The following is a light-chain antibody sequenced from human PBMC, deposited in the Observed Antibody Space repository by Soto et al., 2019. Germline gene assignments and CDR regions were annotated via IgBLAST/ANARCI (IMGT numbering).Light chain of an antibody. CDR1: QDVAGD. CDR2: RTS. CDR3: QEYNGRSS. J-gene: IGKJ1*01. V-gene: IGKV3-15*01. Sequence: RVTTQSPATLSVSPGERVTLSCRASQDVAGDLAWYQQKPGQAPRLLIYRTSTRATNIPARFSGSGSGTEFTLTISSLRSEDFAVYYCQEYNGRSSFGQGTKVEIK.